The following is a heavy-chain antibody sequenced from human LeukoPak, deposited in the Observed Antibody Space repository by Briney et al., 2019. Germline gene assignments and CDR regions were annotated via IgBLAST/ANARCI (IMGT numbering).Heavy chain of an antibody. D-gene: IGHD6-13*01. CDR2: ISSSSSYI. CDR3: ATLERKQPHQYYHYMDV. V-gene: IGHV3-21*04. Sequence: GGSLRLSCAPSGFTFSTYSMNWVRQAPGKGLEWVSSISSSSSYIYYADSVKGRFAISTDNAKNSPYLQMTSLRAEDTAVYYCATLERKQPHQYYHYMDVWGKGTTVTVSS. J-gene: IGHJ6*03. CDR1: GFTFSTYS.